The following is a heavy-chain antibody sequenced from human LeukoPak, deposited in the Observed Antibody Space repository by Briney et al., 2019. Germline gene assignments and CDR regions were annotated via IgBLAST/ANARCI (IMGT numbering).Heavy chain of an antibody. CDR2: ISGIGGST. CDR3: AKGRFHCSSTSCPRAYFDY. V-gene: IGHV3-23*01. CDR1: GFIFSSYA. Sequence: GGSLRLSCAASGFIFSSYAMRWVRQAPGKGLEWVSAISGIGGSTYYADSVKGRFTISRDNSKNTLHLQMNSLRAEDTAVYYCAKGRFHCSSTSCPRAYFDYWGQGTLVTVSS. D-gene: IGHD2-2*01. J-gene: IGHJ4*02.